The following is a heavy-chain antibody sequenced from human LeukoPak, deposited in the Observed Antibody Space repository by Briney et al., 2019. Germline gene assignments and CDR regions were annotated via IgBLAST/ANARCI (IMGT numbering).Heavy chain of an antibody. Sequence: GGSLRLSCAASGFTFSSYAMSWVRQAPGKGLEWVSAISGSGGSTYYADSVKGRFTISRDNSKNTLYLQTNSLRAEDTAVYYCAKQSSYDTQRTWGQGTLVTVSS. J-gene: IGHJ5*02. V-gene: IGHV3-23*01. CDR2: ISGSGGST. CDR1: GFTFSSYA. CDR3: AKQSSYDTQRT. D-gene: IGHD3-22*01.